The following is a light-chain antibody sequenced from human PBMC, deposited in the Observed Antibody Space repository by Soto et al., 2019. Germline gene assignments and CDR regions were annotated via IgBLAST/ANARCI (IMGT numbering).Light chain of an antibody. CDR3: QQYDQPPYS. CDR2: DES. V-gene: IGKV1-33*01. Sequence: DIQMTQYPSSLSAAVGDRVTFPCQARPDIYKYLNWYQQKPGKAPKLLIYDESNLERGVPSRFSGSGSGTEFSLTVDSLQPEDTATYYCQQYDQPPYSVGQGTKLEIK. CDR1: PDIYKY. J-gene: IGKJ2*01.